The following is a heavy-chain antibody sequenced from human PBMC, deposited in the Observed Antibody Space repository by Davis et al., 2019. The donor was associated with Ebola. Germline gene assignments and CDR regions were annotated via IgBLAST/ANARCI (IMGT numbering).Heavy chain of an antibody. CDR1: GFSLTTTGMR. CDR2: LDWDDDK. V-gene: IGHV2-70*04. Sequence: SGPTLVKPTETLTLTCTFSGFSLTTTGMRVNWIRQPPGKALEWLARLDWDDDKFYSTSLKTRLTISKYTSRSQVVLTMTNVDPVDTATYYCARLTCSGSACYLGYWGQGTLVAVSS. CDR3: ARLTCSGSACYLGY. J-gene: IGHJ4*02. D-gene: IGHD2-21*02.